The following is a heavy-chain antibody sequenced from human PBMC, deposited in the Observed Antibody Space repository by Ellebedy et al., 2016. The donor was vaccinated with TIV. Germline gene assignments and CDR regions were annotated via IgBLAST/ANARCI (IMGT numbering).Heavy chain of an antibody. CDR3: ARSPYTGYSDLGFDY. D-gene: IGHD2-2*02. CDR1: GFTFSRDG. V-gene: IGHV3-33*01. J-gene: IGHJ4*02. CDR2: IWHDGSKK. Sequence: GESLKISCAASGFTFSRDGMHWVRQAPGKGLEWVSVIWHDGSKKYYADSVKGRFTISRDNSKNTLYLQMNSLRAEDTAVYYCARSPYTGYSDLGFDYWGQGSLVTVSS.